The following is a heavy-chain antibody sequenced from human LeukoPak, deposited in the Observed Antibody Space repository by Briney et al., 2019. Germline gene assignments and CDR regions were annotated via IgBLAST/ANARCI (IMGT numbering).Heavy chain of an antibody. J-gene: IGHJ4*02. CDR2: INPSGGST. D-gene: IGHD3-3*01. CDR1: GYTFTSYY. V-gene: IGHV1-46*01. Sequence: GASVKVSCKASGYTFTSYYMHWVRQAPGQGLEWMGIINPSGGSTSYAQKFQGRVTMTRDTSTSTVYMELSSLRSEDTVVYYCARAHTGGYDFWSGYYEKGHYFDYWGQGTLVTVSS. CDR3: ARAHTGGYDFWSGYYEKGHYFDY.